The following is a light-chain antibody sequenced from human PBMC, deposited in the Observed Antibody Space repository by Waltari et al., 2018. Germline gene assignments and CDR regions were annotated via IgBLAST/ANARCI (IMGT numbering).Light chain of an antibody. CDR2: DVS. J-gene: IGLJ2*01. CDR3: SSYISSDTLEL. Sequence: QSALTQPASVSGSPGQSITISCTGTSSDVGGYNYVSWYQQHPGKAPKLIIFDVSNRPSGVSSRFSGSKSGNTASLTISGFQAQDEADYYCSSYISSDTLELFGGGTSLTVL. V-gene: IGLV2-14*03. CDR1: SSDVGGYNY.